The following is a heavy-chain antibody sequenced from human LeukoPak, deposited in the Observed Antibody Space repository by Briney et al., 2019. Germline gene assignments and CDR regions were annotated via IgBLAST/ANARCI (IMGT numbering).Heavy chain of an antibody. V-gene: IGHV3-7*01. CDR3: ARAAGYDVWNGHGSLNWFDP. CDR2: IKQDESDK. CDR1: GFTFSTYC. Sequence: PGGSLRLSCAASGFTFSTYCMSWVRQAPGKGLEWVANIKQDESDKYYADSVKGRFTISRDNAKNSLYLQMNSLRAEDTAVYYCARAAGYDVWNGHGSLNWFDPWGQGTLVTVSS. J-gene: IGHJ5*02. D-gene: IGHD3-3*01.